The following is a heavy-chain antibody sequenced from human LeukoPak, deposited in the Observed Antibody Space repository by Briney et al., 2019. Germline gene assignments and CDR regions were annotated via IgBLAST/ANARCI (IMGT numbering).Heavy chain of an antibody. CDR3: ARMDDSSGYYNFDY. Sequence: PGGSLRLSCAASGFIFSDYYMTWIRQAPGKGLEWVSYISSTSIYTNYVDSVKGRFTISRDNAKKSLYLQMDSLRAEDTAVYYCARMDDSSGYYNFDYWGQGTLVTVSS. D-gene: IGHD3-22*01. J-gene: IGHJ4*02. V-gene: IGHV3-11*03. CDR1: GFIFSDYY. CDR2: ISSTSIYT.